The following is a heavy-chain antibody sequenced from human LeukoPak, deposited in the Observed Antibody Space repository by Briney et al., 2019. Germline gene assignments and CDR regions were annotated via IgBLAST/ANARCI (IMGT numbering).Heavy chain of an antibody. CDR3: ARDLGYSYGYSNGWTYYYGMDV. CDR1: GGSVSSGSYY. D-gene: IGHD5-18*01. CDR2: IYYSGST. V-gene: IGHV4-61*01. J-gene: IGHJ6*02. Sequence: SETLSLTCTVSGGSVSSGSYYWSWIRQPPGKGLEWIGYIYYSGSTNYNPSLKSRVTISVDTSKNQFSLKPSSVTAADTAVYYCARDLGYSYGYSNGWTYYYGMDVWGQGTTVTVSS.